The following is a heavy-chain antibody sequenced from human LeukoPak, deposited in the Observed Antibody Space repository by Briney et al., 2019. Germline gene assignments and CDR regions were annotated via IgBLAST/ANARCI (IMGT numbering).Heavy chain of an antibody. CDR3: ARDMCQGDCYSSDY. D-gene: IGHD2-21*02. CDR2: ISYDGINK. Sequence: GTSLRLSCAASGFTFSSYGMHWVRQAPGKGLEWVAVISYDGINKYYGDSVKGRFTISRDNSKNALYLQMNSLRVEDTAVYYCARDMCQGDCYSSDYWGQGTLVTVSS. CDR1: GFTFSSYG. J-gene: IGHJ4*02. V-gene: IGHV3-33*01.